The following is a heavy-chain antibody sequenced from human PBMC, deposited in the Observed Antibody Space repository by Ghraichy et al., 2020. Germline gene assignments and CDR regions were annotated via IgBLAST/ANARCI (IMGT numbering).Heavy chain of an antibody. J-gene: IGHJ4*02. V-gene: IGHV3-48*01. CDR3: ARGDSRGGFDS. CDR2: IRNTGSPT. D-gene: IGHD2-15*01. CDR1: GFSFSTYG. Sequence: LSLTCAASGFSFSTYGMNWVRQAPGKGLEWVAYIRNTGSPTYYADSVKGRFTVSRDNAKNSMFLQMNSLRVEDSALYYCARGDSRGGFDSWGQGTLVTVSS.